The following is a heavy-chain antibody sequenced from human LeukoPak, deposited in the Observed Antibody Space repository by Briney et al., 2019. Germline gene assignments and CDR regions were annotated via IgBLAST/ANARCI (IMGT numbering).Heavy chain of an antibody. CDR2: IYYSGST. V-gene: IGHV4-59*01. CDR1: GGSISSYY. J-gene: IGHJ5*02. D-gene: IGHD6-19*01. CDR3: ARNRVAVAGTFDP. Sequence: SETLSLTCTVSGGSISSYYWSWIRQPPGKGLEWIGYIYYSGSTNYNPSLKSRVTISVDTSKNQFSLKLSSVTAADTAVYYCARNRVAVAGTFDPWGQGTLVTVSS.